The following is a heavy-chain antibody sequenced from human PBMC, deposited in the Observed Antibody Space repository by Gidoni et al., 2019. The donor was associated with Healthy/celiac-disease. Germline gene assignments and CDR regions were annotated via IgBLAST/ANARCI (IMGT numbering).Heavy chain of an antibody. J-gene: IGHJ4*02. CDR3: ARGDDYYDSSGYHDY. D-gene: IGHD3-22*01. V-gene: IGHV3-21*01. Sequence: EVKLVEPGGGLVKPGGSLGLSCAASGFTFSSYSMNWVRQAPGKGLEWVSSISSSSSYIYYADSVKGRFTISRDNAKNSLYLQMNSLRAEDTAVYYCARGDDYYDSSGYHDYWGQGTLVTVSS. CDR1: GFTFSSYS. CDR2: ISSSSSYI.